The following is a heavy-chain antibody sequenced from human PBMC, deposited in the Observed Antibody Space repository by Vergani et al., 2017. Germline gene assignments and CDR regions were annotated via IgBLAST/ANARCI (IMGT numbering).Heavy chain of an antibody. V-gene: IGHV4-38-2*01. CDR1: DSSIMTNPY. Sequence: QVQLQESGPGLVKPSETLTLTCDVSDSSIMTNPYWGWFRQSPGKGLEWIGCIHHSGDTHYNSSLKSRVSISIESSSKLSLSLTSVTAADTAIYYCAIHRGSGGFFPSSYFYGMDVWGHGTTVTVPS. CDR2: IHHSGDT. D-gene: IGHD3-10*01. J-gene: IGHJ6*02. CDR3: AIHRGSGGFFPSSYFYGMDV.